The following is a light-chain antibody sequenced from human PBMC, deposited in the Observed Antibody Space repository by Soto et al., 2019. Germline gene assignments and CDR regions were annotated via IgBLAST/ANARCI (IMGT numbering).Light chain of an antibody. J-gene: IGKJ2*01. Sequence: DIVMTQSPDSLAVSLGERATINCKSRQSVLYSSNNKNYLAWYQQRPGQPPKLLIYWASTRESGVPDRFSGSGSWTDFTLTITSLQAEDVAVYYCHQYESTPPTFGQGTKLEIK. CDR2: WAS. CDR3: HQYESTPPT. CDR1: QSVLYSSNNKNY. V-gene: IGKV4-1*01.